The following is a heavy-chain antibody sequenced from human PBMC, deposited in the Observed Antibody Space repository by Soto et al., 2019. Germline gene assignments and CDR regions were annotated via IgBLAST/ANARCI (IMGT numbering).Heavy chain of an antibody. D-gene: IGHD3-10*01. CDR3: ARDRGAEFYFDS. CDR1: GCSISNGGYY. V-gene: IGHV4-31*03. CDR2: IYYTGST. J-gene: IGHJ4*02. Sequence: SETLSLTCSVSGCSISNGGYYWSWIRQNPGKGLEWIGYIYYTGSTSYNPSLKSRVTMSVDTSKNQFSLRLSSVTAADTAVYFCARDRGAEFYFDSWGLGTLVTVSS.